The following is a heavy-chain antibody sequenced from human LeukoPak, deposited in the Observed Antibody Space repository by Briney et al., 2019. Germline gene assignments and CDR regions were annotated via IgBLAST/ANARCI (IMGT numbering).Heavy chain of an antibody. CDR3: ARGYSYGCVDY. V-gene: IGHV4-61*02. CDR1: GGSISSGSYY. Sequence: SETLSLTCTVSGGSISSGSYYWSWIRQPAGKGLEWIGRIYTSGSTNYNPSLKSRVTISVDTSKNQFSLKLSSVTAADTAVYYCARGYSYGCVDYWGQGTLVTVSS. CDR2: IYTSGST. J-gene: IGHJ4*02. D-gene: IGHD5-18*01.